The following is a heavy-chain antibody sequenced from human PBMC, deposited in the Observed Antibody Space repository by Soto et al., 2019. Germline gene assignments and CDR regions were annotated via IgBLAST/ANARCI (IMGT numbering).Heavy chain of an antibody. CDR1: GYTFITYG. V-gene: IGHV1-18*01. J-gene: IGHJ5*02. CDR3: ARATGNGWFDP. Sequence: QVQLEQSGPEVKKPGASVKVSCKASGYTFITYGITWVRQAPGQGLEWMGWISGYKSKIKSSQKFQGRLTMTTDTSTATAYLEMRSLRSDDTAGYYCARATGNGWFDPWGQGTLVIVSS. CDR2: ISGYKSKI.